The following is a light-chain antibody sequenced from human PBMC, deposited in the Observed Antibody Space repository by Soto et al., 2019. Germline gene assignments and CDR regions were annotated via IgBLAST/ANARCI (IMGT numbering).Light chain of an antibody. CDR1: QHVSNNY. J-gene: IGKJ1*01. CDR3: QQYGSSGT. V-gene: IGKV3-20*01. CDR2: AAS. Sequence: EIVLTPSPGTLYLSPGERATLSCWPTQHVSNNYLAWYQQKPGKAPRLLIYAASSRDTGIPDRFSGSGSGTDFTLTISRLEPEDFAVYYCQQYGSSGTFGQGTKVDIK.